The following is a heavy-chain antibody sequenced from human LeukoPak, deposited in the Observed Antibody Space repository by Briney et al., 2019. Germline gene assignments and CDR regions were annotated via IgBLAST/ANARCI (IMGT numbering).Heavy chain of an antibody. D-gene: IGHD5-18*01. V-gene: IGHV4-34*01. J-gene: IGHJ6*03. Sequence: SETLSLTCAVYGGSFSGYYWSWLRQPPGKGLEWIGEINHSGSTNYNPSLKSRVTISVDTSKNQFSLKLSSVTAADTAVYYCARARVVDTAMVTGLYYYYYYYMDVWGKGTTVTVSS. CDR3: ARARVVDTAMVTGLYYYYYYYMDV. CDR1: GGSFSGYY. CDR2: INHSGST.